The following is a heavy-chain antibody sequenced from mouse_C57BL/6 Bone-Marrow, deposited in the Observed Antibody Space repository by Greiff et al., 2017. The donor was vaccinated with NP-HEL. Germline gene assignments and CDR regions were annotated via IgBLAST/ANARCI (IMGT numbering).Heavy chain of an antibody. D-gene: IGHD2-4*01. V-gene: IGHV1-81*01. Sequence: VQLQESGAELARPGASVKLSCKASGYTFTSYGISWVKQRTGQGLEWIGEIYPRSGNTYYNEKFKGKATLTADKSSSTAYMELRSLTSEDSAVYFCARGGLRLLFAYWGQGTLVTVSA. CDR2: IYPRSGNT. CDR3: ARGGLRLLFAY. J-gene: IGHJ3*01. CDR1: GYTFTSYG.